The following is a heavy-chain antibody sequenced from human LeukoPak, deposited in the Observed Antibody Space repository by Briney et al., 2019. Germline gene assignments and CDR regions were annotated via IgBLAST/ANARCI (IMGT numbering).Heavy chain of an antibody. CDR1: GGSISSGSYY. CDR3: ARVRRHYDFWSGHDY. CDR2: IYTSGST. Sequence: SQTLSLTCSVSGGSISSGSYYWSWIRQPAGKGLEWIGRIYTSGSTNYNPSLKSRVTISVDTSKNQFSLKLSSVTAADTAVYYCARVRRHYDFWSGHDYWGQGTLVTVSS. J-gene: IGHJ4*02. V-gene: IGHV4-61*02. D-gene: IGHD3-3*01.